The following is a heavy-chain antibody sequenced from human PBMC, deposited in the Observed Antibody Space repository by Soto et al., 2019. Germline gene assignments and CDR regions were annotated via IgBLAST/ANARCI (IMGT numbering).Heavy chain of an antibody. J-gene: IGHJ3*01. V-gene: IGHV1-69*06. D-gene: IGHD2-2*01. CDR3: ARQGYCSRENCFWKAFDF. CDR1: GGTFGTYA. CDR2: IAFIHGTA. Sequence: QLQLVQSGAEVRKPGSSVNVSCKASGGTFGTYAISWVRQAPGQGLEWMGGIAFIHGTANYAQKFQGRVTSTADISASTTYLELSRLRSDDTAVYYCARQGYCSRENCFWKAFDFVGQGTMVTVSS.